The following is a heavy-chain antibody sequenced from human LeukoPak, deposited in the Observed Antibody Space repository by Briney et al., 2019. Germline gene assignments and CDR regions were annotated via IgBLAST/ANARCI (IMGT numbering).Heavy chain of an antibody. CDR3: ARETDSMVDY. CDR1: GFTFTSYV. CDR2: ICVYNGNT. D-gene: IGHD3-22*01. J-gene: IGHJ4*02. V-gene: IGHV1-18*04. Sequence: ASVKVSCKASGFTFTSYVISWVRQAPGQGLEWMGWICVYNGNTNYAQKLQGRVTMTTDTSTSTAYMELRSLRSDDTAVYYCARETDSMVDYWGQGTLVTVSS.